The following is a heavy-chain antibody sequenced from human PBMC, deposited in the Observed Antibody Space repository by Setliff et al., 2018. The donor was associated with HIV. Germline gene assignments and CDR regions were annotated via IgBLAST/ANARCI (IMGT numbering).Heavy chain of an antibody. J-gene: IGHJ4*02. Sequence: ASVKVSCKASGYTFTSFGISWVRQAPGQGLERMGRISAYNGNTDHAQRLQGRVTMTTDTSTRTAYMELRSLRSDDTAVYYCARAAVAGPWRKLDYWGQGTLVTVSS. CDR3: ARAAVAGPWRKLDY. CDR2: ISAYNGNT. V-gene: IGHV1-18*01. D-gene: IGHD6-19*01. CDR1: GYTFTSFG.